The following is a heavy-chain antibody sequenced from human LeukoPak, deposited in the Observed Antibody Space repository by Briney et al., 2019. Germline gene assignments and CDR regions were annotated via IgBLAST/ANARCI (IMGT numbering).Heavy chain of an antibody. Sequence: SETLSLTCTVSNGSLNGYYWSWIRQPPGKRLEWIGYIHYTGTTNYDSSLQSRVTMSVDTSKNQFSLKLSSVTAADTAVYYCARHLFGSGYYPDYWGQGTLVTVSS. CDR3: ARHLFGSGYYPDY. D-gene: IGHD3-22*01. V-gene: IGHV4-59*08. J-gene: IGHJ4*02. CDR1: NGSLNGYY. CDR2: IHYTGTT.